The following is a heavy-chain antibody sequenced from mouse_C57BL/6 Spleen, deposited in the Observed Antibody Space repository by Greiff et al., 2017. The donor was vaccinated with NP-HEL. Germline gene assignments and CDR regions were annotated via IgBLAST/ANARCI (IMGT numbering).Heavy chain of an antibody. CDR3: ARGENKDYRYAMDY. J-gene: IGHJ4*01. CDR2: IDPSDSYT. V-gene: IGHV1-69*01. D-gene: IGHD2-4*01. CDR1: GYTFTSYW. Sequence: VQLQQSGAELVMPGASVKLSCKASGYTFTSYWMHWVKQRPGQGLEWIGEIDPSDSYTNYNQKFKGKSTLTVDKSSSTAYMQLSSLTSEDSAVYYCARGENKDYRYAMDYWGQGTSVTVSS.